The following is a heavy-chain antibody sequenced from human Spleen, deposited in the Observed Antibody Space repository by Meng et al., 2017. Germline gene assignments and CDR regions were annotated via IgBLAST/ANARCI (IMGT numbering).Heavy chain of an antibody. J-gene: IGHJ4*02. CDR3: ARVETATTNPYFDY. V-gene: IGHV4-30-4*08. D-gene: IGHD5-24*01. CDR1: GDSFSGGDFC. Sequence: QVQLQESGPGLVKPSQTLSLTCTLSGDSFSGGDFCWSWIRQLPGKDLEWIGNIYYTGSAYYNPSLIRRVTMSVDTSTNQLSLRLSSVTAADTAVYFCARVETATTNPYFDYWGQGTLVTVSS. CDR2: IYYTGSA.